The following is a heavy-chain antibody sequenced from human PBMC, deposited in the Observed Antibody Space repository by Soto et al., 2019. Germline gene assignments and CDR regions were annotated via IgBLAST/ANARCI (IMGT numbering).Heavy chain of an antibody. J-gene: IGHJ4*02. D-gene: IGHD4-4*01. CDR3: AHNYNSGSGPFDY. Sequence: QITLKESGPPLVKPTQTLTLTCTVSGFSLSTSGVAVGWIRQPPGKALEWLALIYWDDSKRYSPSLKSRLTIPEETTKNQVVLTLTSMDPVDPATYYCAHNYNSGSGPFDYWGQGTLVTVSS. CDR2: IYWDDSK. CDR1: GFSLSTSGVA. V-gene: IGHV2-5*02.